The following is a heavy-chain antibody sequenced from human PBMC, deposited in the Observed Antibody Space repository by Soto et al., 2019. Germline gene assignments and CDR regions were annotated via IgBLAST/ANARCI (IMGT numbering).Heavy chain of an antibody. CDR3: AKAMARWYGDSPYLLDY. CDR2: ISGSGGST. CDR1: GFTFSSYA. J-gene: IGHJ4*02. V-gene: IGHV3-23*01. Sequence: EVQLLESGGGLVQPGGSLRLSCAASGFTFSSYAMSWVRQAPGKGLEWVSAISGSGGSTYYADSVKGRFTISRDNSKNTLYLQMNSLRAEDTAVYYCAKAMARWYGDSPYLLDYWGQGTLVTVSS. D-gene: IGHD4-17*01.